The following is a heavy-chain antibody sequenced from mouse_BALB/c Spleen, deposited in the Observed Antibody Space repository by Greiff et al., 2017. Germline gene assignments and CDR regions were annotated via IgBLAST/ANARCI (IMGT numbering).Heavy chain of an antibody. CDR3: AYDYVFAY. CDR2: IYPGDGDT. D-gene: IGHD2-4*01. Sequence: VQLQQSGAELARPGASVKLSCKASGYTFTSYWMPWVKQRPGQGLEWIGAIYPGDGDTRYTQKFKGKATLTADKSSSTAYMQLSSLASEDSAVYYCAYDYVFAYWGQGTLVTVSA. J-gene: IGHJ3*01. CDR1: GYTFTSYW. V-gene: IGHV1-87*01.